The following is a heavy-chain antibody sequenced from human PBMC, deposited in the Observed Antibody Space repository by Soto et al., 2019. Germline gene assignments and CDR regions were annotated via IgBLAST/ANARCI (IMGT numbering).Heavy chain of an antibody. CDR1: GGSISSYY. CDR2: IYYSGST. CDR3: AANRPGYSYGHNNWFDP. J-gene: IGHJ5*02. V-gene: IGHV4-59*01. D-gene: IGHD5-18*01. Sequence: SETLSLTCTVSGGSISSYYWSWIRQPPGKGLEWIGYIYYSGSTNYNPSLKSRVTISVDTSKNQFSLKLSSVTAADTAVYYCAANRPGYSYGHNNWFDPWGQGTLVTVSS.